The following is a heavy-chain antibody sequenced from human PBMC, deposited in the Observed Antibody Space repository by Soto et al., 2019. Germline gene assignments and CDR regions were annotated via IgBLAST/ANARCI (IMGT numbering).Heavy chain of an antibody. Sequence: QVQLVQSGAEVKKPGASVKVSCKASGYTFTGYYMHWVRQAPGQGLEWMGWINPNSGGTNYAQKLQGWVXXTXDXXISTAYMELSRLRSDDTAVYYCARDARGDEAPMDYWGQGTLVTVSS. V-gene: IGHV1-2*04. CDR2: INPNSGGT. CDR3: ARDARGDEAPMDY. D-gene: IGHD3-10*01. CDR1: GYTFTGYY. J-gene: IGHJ4*02.